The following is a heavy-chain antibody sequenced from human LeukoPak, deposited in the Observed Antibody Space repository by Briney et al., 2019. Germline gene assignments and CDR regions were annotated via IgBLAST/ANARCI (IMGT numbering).Heavy chain of an antibody. CDR1: GFTFSPYA. CDR2: ISNDGSNK. Sequence: GGSLRLSCAASGFTFSPYAMHWVRQAPGKGLEWVSLISNDGSNKYYADSVKGRFTISRDNSKNSLYLQMNSPRVEDTAVYYCARAEPIDFWGQGTLVTVSS. V-gene: IGHV3-30-3*01. D-gene: IGHD1-14*01. J-gene: IGHJ4*02. CDR3: ARAEPIDF.